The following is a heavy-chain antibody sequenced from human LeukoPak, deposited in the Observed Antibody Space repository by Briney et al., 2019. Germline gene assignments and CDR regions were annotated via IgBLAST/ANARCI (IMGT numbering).Heavy chain of an antibody. Sequence: ASVKVSCKASGYTFTGYYMHWVRQAPGQGLEWMGWINPNSGGTNYAQKFQGRVTMTRDTSISTAYMELSRLRSDDTAVYYCARDPMIVAMAYLDYWGQGTLVTVSS. J-gene: IGHJ4*02. CDR2: INPNSGGT. CDR3: ARDPMIVAMAYLDY. D-gene: IGHD3-22*01. V-gene: IGHV1-2*02. CDR1: GYTFTGYY.